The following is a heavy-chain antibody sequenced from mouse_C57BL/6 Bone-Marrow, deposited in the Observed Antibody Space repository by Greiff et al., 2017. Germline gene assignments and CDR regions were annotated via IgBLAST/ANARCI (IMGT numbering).Heavy chain of an antibody. V-gene: IGHV1-26*01. J-gene: IGHJ2*01. CDR3: AAYSNYSFDY. CDR2: INPNNGGT. CDR1: GYTFTDYY. D-gene: IGHD2-5*01. Sequence: EVQLQQSGPELVKPGASVKISCKASGYTFTDYYMNWVKQSHGKSLEWIGDINPNNGGTSYNQKFKGKATLTVDKSSSTAYMELRSLTSEDSAVYYCAAYSNYSFDYWGKGTTLTVSS.